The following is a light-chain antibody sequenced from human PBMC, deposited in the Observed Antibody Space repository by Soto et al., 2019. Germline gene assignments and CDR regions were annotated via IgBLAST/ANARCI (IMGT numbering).Light chain of an antibody. V-gene: IGKV3-15*01. CDR3: QQYRSWPRT. Sequence: EILMTQSPATLSVSPGERATLSCRASQSLSDTLAWYQQKPGQAPRLLIYGASTRATGIPARFTGSGSGTAFTLTISSLQSEDIAVYYCQQYRSWPRTFGQGTKVEIK. J-gene: IGKJ1*01. CDR1: QSLSDT. CDR2: GAS.